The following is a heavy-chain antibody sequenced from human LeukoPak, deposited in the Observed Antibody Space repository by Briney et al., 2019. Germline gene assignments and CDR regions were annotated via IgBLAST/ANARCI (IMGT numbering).Heavy chain of an antibody. D-gene: IGHD5-12*01. CDR1: GFTFSSYA. CDR2: ISGSGGST. V-gene: IGHV3-23*01. CDR3: AKGVATTDFDY. Sequence: GGSLRLSCAASGFTFSSYAMSGVREAPGKGVEWVSAISGSGGSTYYADSVKGRFTISRDNSKNTLYLQMNSLRAEDTAVYYCAKGVATTDFDYWGQGTLVTVSS. J-gene: IGHJ4*02.